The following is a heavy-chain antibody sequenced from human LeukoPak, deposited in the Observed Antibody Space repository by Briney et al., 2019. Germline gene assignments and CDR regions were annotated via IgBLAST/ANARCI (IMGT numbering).Heavy chain of an antibody. V-gene: IGHV3-23*01. D-gene: IGHD6-19*01. CDR1: GFTFSSYA. CDR3: AKDGGPVAVAGTLAFDI. Sequence: PGGSLRLSCAASGFTFSSYAMSWVRQAPGKGLEWVSDINGSGGSTYYADSVKGRFTISRDNSKNTLYLQMNSLRAEDTAVYYCAKDGGPVAVAGTLAFDIWGQGAMVTVSS. CDR2: INGSGGST. J-gene: IGHJ3*02.